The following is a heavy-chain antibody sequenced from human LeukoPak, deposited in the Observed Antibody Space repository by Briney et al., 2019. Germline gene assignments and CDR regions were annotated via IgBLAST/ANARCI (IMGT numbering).Heavy chain of an antibody. V-gene: IGHV4-34*01. CDR2: INHSGST. CDR3: ARGRGDYVWGSYRSSGAFDI. J-gene: IGHJ3*02. Sequence: SETLSLTCAVYGGSFSGYYWSWIRQPPGKGLEWIGEINHSGSTNYNPSLKRRVTISVVTSKNQFSLKLSSVTAADTAVYYCARGRGDYVWGSYRSSGAFDIWGEGTMVTVSS. CDR1: GGSFSGYY. D-gene: IGHD3-16*02.